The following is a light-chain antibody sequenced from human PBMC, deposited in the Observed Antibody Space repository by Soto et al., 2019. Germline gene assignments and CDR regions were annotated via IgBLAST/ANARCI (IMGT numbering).Light chain of an antibody. Sequence: QSALTQPASVSGSPGQSITIFCSGTSSDVGAYKFVSWYRHHPGKAPQVMIYEVSNRPSGVSNRFSGSKSGNTASLTISGLQPEDEGDYYCKSYAGSNTYVFGSGTKLTVL. CDR3: KSYAGSNTYV. J-gene: IGLJ1*01. V-gene: IGLV2-14*01. CDR2: EVS. CDR1: SSDVGAYKF.